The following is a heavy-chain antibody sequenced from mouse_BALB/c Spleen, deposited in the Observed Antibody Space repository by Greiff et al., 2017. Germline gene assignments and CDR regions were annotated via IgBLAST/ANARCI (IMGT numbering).Heavy chain of an antibody. CDR3: TRDDGYYVGFAY. J-gene: IGHJ3*01. Sequence: EVKVVESGGGLVKPGGSLKLSCAASGFTFSSYTMSWVRQTPEKRLEWVATISSGGSYTYYPDSVKGRFTISRDNAKNTLYLQMSSLKSEDTAMYYCTRDDGYYVGFAYWGQGTLVTVSA. CDR1: GFTFSSYT. CDR2: ISSGGSYT. V-gene: IGHV5-6-4*01. D-gene: IGHD2-3*01.